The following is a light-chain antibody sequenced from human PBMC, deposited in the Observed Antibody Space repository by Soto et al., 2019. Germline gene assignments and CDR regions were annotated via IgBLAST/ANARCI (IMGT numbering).Light chain of an antibody. V-gene: IGKV3-15*01. Sequence: EIVMTQSPATVSVSPGERATLSCRASQSVGSSLAWYQQKPGQAPRLLIYGASTRATGIPARFSGSGSGTEFTLTISSLQSEDFAVYYCQQYSNWYTFGQGTKLEIK. J-gene: IGKJ2*01. CDR2: GAS. CDR3: QQYSNWYT. CDR1: QSVGSS.